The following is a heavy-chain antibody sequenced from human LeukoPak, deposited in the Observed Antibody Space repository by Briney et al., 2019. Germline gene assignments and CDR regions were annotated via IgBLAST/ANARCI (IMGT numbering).Heavy chain of an antibody. V-gene: IGHV4-31*03. D-gene: IGHD6-13*01. Sequence: SETLSHTCTVSGGSISSGGYYWSWIRQHPGKGLEGIGYIYYSGSTYYNPSLKSRVTISVDTSKNQFSLKLSSVTAADTAVYYCARDRLYSKGSAFDIWGQGTMVTVSS. CDR1: GGSISSGGYY. CDR3: ARDRLYSKGSAFDI. J-gene: IGHJ3*02. CDR2: IYYSGST.